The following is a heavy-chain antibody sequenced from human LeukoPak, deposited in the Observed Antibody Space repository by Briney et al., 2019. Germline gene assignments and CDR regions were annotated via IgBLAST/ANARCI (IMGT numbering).Heavy chain of an antibody. V-gene: IGHV4-31*03. CDR2: IYYSGST. CDR1: GGSISSGGYY. D-gene: IGHD3-10*01. J-gene: IGHJ4*02. CDR3: ARVGGMVRGVIIPYFDY. Sequence: PSETLSLTCTVSGGSISSGGYYWSWIRQHPGTGLEWIGYIYYSGSTYYNPSLKSRVTISVDTSKNQFSLKLSSVTAADTAVYYCARVGGMVRGVIIPYFDYWGQGTLVTVSS.